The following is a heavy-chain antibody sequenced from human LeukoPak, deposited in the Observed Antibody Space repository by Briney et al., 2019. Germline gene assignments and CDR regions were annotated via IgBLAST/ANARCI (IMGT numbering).Heavy chain of an antibody. CDR3: AKSRHPYNWNDGAFFDY. V-gene: IGHV3-30*18. J-gene: IGHJ4*02. CDR1: GFSFNSYA. Sequence: GGSLRLSCAASGFSFNSYAMHWVRQAPGKGLEWVAVISYDGSNKYYADSVRGRFTISRDNSKNTLYLHMNSLRPEDTAVYYCAKSRHPYNWNDGAFFDYWGQGTLVTVSS. D-gene: IGHD1-20*01. CDR2: ISYDGSNK.